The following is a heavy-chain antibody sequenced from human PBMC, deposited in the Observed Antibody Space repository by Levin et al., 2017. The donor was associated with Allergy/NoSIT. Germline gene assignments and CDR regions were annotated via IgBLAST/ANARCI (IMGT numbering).Heavy chain of an antibody. CDR2: ISSSGSTI. CDR1: GFTFSSYE. D-gene: IGHD2-21*02. CDR3: ARVDVVVTARLDFYYGMDV. V-gene: IGHV3-48*03. Sequence: GESLKISCAASGFTFSSYEMNWVRQAPGKGLEWVSYISSSGSTIYYADSVKGRFTISRDNAKNSLYLQMNSLRAEDTAVYYCARVDVVVTARLDFYYGMDVWGQGTTVTVSS. J-gene: IGHJ6*02.